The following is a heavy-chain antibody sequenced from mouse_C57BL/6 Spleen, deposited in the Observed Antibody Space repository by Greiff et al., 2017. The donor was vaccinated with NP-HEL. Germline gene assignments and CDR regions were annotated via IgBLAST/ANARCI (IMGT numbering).Heavy chain of an antibody. CDR2: ISSGSSTI. CDR1: GFTFSDYG. Sequence: EVKLVESGGGLVKPGGSLKLSCAASGFTFSDYGMHWVRQAPEKGLEWVAYISSGSSTIYYADTVKGRFTISRDNAKNTLFLQMTSLRSEDTAMYDCAREGNYVFDYWGQGTTLTVSS. V-gene: IGHV5-17*01. D-gene: IGHD2-1*01. CDR3: AREGNYVFDY. J-gene: IGHJ2*01.